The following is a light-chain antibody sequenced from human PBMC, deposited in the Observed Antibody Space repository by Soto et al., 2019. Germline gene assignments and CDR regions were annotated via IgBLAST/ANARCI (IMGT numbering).Light chain of an antibody. V-gene: IGKV1-39*01. CDR2: AAS. CDR3: QQSYCSPPT. J-gene: IGKJ1*01. CDR1: QSISIY. Sequence: DIRMTQSPSSLSASIGDRVTITCRASQSISIYLNWYQQKPGKAPKLLIYAASSLQSGVPSRFSGSGSVTDFILTISRLQPEDFANYYCQQSYCSPPTFGQGTKVDIK.